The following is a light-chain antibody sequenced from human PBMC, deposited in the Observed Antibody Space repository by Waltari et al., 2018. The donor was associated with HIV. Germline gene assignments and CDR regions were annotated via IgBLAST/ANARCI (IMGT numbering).Light chain of an antibody. CDR1: SSNIGAGYD. J-gene: IGLJ1*01. CDR2: GNS. Sequence: QSVLTQPPSVSGAPGQRVTISCTGSSSNIGAGYDVHWYQQLPGTAPKLLIYGNSNRPSGAPDRCSGSKSGTSASLAITGLQAEDEADYYCQSYDSSMSLYVFGTGTKVTVL. V-gene: IGLV1-40*01. CDR3: QSYDSSMSLYV.